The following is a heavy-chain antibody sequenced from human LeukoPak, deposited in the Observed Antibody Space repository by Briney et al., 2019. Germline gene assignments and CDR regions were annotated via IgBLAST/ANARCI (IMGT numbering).Heavy chain of an antibody. Sequence: GGSLQISCKGSGYSFTSYWIGWVRQVPGKGLEWMGIIYPGDSDTRYSPSFQGQVTISADKSISTAYLQWSSLKASDTAMYYCARYGDSSGYYDYYFDYWGQGTLVTVSS. V-gene: IGHV5-51*01. CDR2: IYPGDSDT. J-gene: IGHJ4*02. CDR3: ARYGDSSGYYDYYFDY. D-gene: IGHD3-22*01. CDR1: GYSFTSYW.